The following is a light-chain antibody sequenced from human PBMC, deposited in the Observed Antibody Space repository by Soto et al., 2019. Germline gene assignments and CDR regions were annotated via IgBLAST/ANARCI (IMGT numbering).Light chain of an antibody. V-gene: IGKV3-20*01. CDR3: QQYGSAPRT. CDR1: QSVSSDS. CDR2: DAS. Sequence: EIVLTQSPGTLSLSPGERAILSCRASQSVSSDSVAWYRQKPGQAPRLLVYDASSRATGIPDRFSGSGSGTDFTLTISRLEPEDFAVYYCQQYGSAPRTFGQGTKVEIK. J-gene: IGKJ1*01.